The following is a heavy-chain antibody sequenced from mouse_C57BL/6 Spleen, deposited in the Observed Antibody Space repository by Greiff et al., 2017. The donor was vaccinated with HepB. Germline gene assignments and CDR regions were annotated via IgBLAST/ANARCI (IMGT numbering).Heavy chain of an antibody. CDR1: GFTFSDYG. Sequence: DVHLVASGGGLVKPGGSLKLSCAASGFTFSDYGMHWVRQAPEQGLEWVAYISSGSSTIYYADTVKGRFTISRDNAKNTLFLPRTSLRSEYTAMYYWARAYYSNGYYVDYWGQGTTLTVSS. V-gene: IGHV5-17*01. J-gene: IGHJ2*01. CDR2: ISSGSSTI. D-gene: IGHD2-5*01. CDR3: ARAYYSNGYYVDY.